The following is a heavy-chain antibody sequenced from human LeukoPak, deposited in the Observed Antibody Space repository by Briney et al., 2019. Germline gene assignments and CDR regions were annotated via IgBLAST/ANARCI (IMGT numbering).Heavy chain of an antibody. CDR2: IYSGGNT. J-gene: IGHJ4*02. V-gene: IGHV3-66*04. CDR3: ARLVVTATHFDS. D-gene: IGHD2-21*02. CDR1: GFTVSSNY. Sequence: QSGGSLRLSCAASGFTVSSNYMSWVRQAPGKGLEWVSIIYSGGNTYYADSVEGRFTISRDNSKNTLFLQMNSLRAEDTAVYYCARLVVTATHFDSWGQGTLVTVSS.